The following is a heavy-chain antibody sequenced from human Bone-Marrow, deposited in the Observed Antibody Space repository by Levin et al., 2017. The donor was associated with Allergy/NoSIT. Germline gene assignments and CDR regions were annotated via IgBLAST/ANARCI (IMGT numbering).Heavy chain of an antibody. CDR1: GLVFSNYA. CDR2: ISGSGDTT. J-gene: IGHJ4*02. CDR3: AARIVVAGTESPFDY. V-gene: IGHV3-23*01. D-gene: IGHD6-19*01. Sequence: GGSLRLSCAASGLVFSNYAMSWVRQSPGKGLEWVSAISGSGDTTYYADSMKGRFAVSRDNSKSTLYLQMNGLRAEDTAIYYCAARIVVAGTESPFDYWGQGTLVTVSS.